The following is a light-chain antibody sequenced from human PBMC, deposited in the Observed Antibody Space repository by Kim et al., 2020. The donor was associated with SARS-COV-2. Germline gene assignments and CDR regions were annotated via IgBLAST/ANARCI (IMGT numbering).Light chain of an antibody. J-gene: IGLJ1*01. CDR3: SSHSSTSTYV. V-gene: IGLV2-14*04. Sequence: GQSITIPCTGIVSGVGGYNYVSCYQEYPGNAPKLMIYDVTKRPSGVSKRFSGSKAGNTASLTISGLQAEDEADYYCSSHSSTSTYVFGSGTKVTVL. CDR1: VSGVGGYNY. CDR2: DVT.